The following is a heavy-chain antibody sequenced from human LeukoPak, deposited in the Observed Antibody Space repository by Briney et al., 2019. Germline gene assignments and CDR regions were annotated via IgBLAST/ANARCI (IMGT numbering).Heavy chain of an antibody. Sequence: GGSLRLSCAASGFTFSSYGMHWVRQAPGKGLEWVAVISYDGSNKYYADSVKGRFTISRDNSKNTLYLQMNSLRAEDTAVYYCAKRGSMVRGVNPAPFDYWGQGTLVTVSS. D-gene: IGHD3-10*01. CDR3: AKRGSMVRGVNPAPFDY. V-gene: IGHV3-30*18. CDR2: ISYDGSNK. J-gene: IGHJ4*02. CDR1: GFTFSSYG.